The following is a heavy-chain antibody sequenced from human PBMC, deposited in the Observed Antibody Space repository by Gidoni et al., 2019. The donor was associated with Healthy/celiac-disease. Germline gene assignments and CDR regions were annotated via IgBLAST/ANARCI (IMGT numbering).Heavy chain of an antibody. CDR3: AKDSPDYGDYVSVGFDY. CDR1: GFPFSSYG. D-gene: IGHD4-17*01. CDR2: ISYDGSNK. Sequence: QVQLVESGGGVVQPGRSLRLSCAASGFPFSSYGMHWVRQAPGKGLEWVAVISYDGSNKYYADSVKGRFTISRDNSKNTLYLQMNSLRAEDTAVYYCAKDSPDYGDYVSVGFDYWGQGTLVTVSS. J-gene: IGHJ4*02. V-gene: IGHV3-30*18.